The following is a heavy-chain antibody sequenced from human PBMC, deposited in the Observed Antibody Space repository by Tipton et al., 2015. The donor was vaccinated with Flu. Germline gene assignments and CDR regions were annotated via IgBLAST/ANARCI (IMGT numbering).Heavy chain of an antibody. CDR1: GGSISSSNW. V-gene: IGHV4-4*02. J-gene: IGHJ5*02. CDR3: ARLYYGDYKGSWFDP. Sequence: TLSLTCAVSGGSISSSNWWSWVRQPPGKGLEWIGEIYHSGSTNYNPSLKSRVTISVDKSKNQFSLKLSSVTAADTAVYYCARLYYGDYKGSWFDPWGQGTLVPASS. D-gene: IGHD4-17*01. CDR2: IYHSGST.